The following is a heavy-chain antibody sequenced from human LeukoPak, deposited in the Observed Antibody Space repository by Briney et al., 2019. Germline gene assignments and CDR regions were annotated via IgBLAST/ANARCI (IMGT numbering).Heavy chain of an antibody. D-gene: IGHD3-3*01. CDR1: GGTFSSYA. Sequence: EASVKVSCKASGGTFSSYAISWVRRAPGQGLELMGGIIPIFGTANYAQKLQGRVTITTDESTSTAYMELSSLRSEDTAAYYCARVFGSPYYYYMDVWGKGTTVTVSS. V-gene: IGHV1-69*05. J-gene: IGHJ6*03. CDR2: IIPIFGTA. CDR3: ARVFGSPYYYYMDV.